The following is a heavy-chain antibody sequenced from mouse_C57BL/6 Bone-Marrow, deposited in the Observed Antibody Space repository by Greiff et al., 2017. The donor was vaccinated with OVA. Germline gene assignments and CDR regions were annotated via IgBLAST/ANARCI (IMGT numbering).Heavy chain of an antibody. V-gene: IGHV5-6*02. J-gene: IGHJ2*01. CDR1: GFTFSSYG. Sequence: EVMLVESGGDLVKPGGSLKLSCAASGFTFSSYGMSWVRQTPDKRLEWVATISSGGSYTYYPDSVKGRFTISRDNAKNTLYLQMSSLKSEDTAMYYCARRTTVVRNYFDYWGQGTTLTVSS. D-gene: IGHD1-1*01. CDR2: ISSGGSYT. CDR3: ARRTTVVRNYFDY.